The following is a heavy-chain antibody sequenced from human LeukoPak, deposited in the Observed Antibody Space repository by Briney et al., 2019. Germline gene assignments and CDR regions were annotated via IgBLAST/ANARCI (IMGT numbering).Heavy chain of an antibody. J-gene: IGHJ6*03. Sequence: SQTLSLTCTVSGGSIISGSYYWSWIRQPAGKGLEWIGRIYTSGSTNYNPSLKSRVTISVDTSKNQFSLKLSSVTAADTAVYYCARVTRIAARRSPGGGYMDVWGKGTTVTVSS. CDR1: GGSIISGSYY. V-gene: IGHV4-61*02. D-gene: IGHD6-6*01. CDR2: IYTSGST. CDR3: ARVTRIAARRSPGGGYMDV.